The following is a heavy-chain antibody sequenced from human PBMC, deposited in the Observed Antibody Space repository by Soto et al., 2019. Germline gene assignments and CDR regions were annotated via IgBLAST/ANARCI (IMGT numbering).Heavy chain of an antibody. V-gene: IGHV5-10-1*01. J-gene: IGHJ6*02. CDR2: IDPSDSYT. Sequence: GESLKISCKGSGYSFTSYWISWVRQMPGKGLGWMGRIDPSDSYTNYSPSFQGHVTISADKSISTAYLQWSSLKASDTAMYYCAGPKIVATTDYYYYGMDVWGQGTTVTVSS. CDR1: GYSFTSYW. CDR3: AGPKIVATTDYYYYGMDV. D-gene: IGHD5-12*01.